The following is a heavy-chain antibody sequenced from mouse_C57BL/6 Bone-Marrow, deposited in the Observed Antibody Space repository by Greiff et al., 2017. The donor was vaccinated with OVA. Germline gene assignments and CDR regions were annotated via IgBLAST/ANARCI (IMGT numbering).Heavy chain of an antibody. CDR3: ARLRRGPWFAY. D-gene: IGHD2-12*01. CDR2: IHPNSGST. J-gene: IGHJ3*01. V-gene: IGHV1-64*01. Sequence: QVQLQQSGAELVKPGASVKLSCKASGYTFTSYWMHWVKQRPGQGLEWIGMIHPNSGSTNYNEKFKSKATLTVDKSSSTAYMQLSSLTSEDSAVYYCARLRRGPWFAYWGQGTLVTVSA. CDR1: GYTFTSYW.